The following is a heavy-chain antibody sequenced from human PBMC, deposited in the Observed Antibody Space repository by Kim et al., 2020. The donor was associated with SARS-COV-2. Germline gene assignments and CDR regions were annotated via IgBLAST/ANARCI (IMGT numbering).Heavy chain of an antibody. CDR2: ISSSSSYI. Sequence: GGSLRLFCAASGFTFSSYSMNWVRQAPGKGLEWVSSISSSSSYIYYADSVKGRFTISRDNAKNSLYLQMNSLRAEDTAVYYCARGLKQQLRDYFDYWGQGTLVTVSS. V-gene: IGHV3-21*01. J-gene: IGHJ4*02. D-gene: IGHD6-13*01. CDR3: ARGLKQQLRDYFDY. CDR1: GFTFSSYS.